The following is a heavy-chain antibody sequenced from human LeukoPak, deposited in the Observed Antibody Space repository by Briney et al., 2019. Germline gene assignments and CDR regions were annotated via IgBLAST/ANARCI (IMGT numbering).Heavy chain of an antibody. J-gene: IGHJ4*02. CDR2: ISGSGGST. CDR1: GFTFTNFA. Sequence: GGSLRLSCAASGFTFTNFAMSWVRQAPGKGLEWVSGISGSGGSTYYADSVKGRFTISRDNSKNTLYLQMNSLRAEDTAVYYCAKVRYDSSGYQSPYFDYWGQGTLVTVSS. V-gene: IGHV3-23*01. CDR3: AKVRYDSSGYQSPYFDY. D-gene: IGHD3-22*01.